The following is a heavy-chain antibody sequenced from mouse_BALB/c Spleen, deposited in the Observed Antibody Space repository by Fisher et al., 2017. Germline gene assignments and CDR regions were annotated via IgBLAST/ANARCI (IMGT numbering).Heavy chain of an antibody. V-gene: IGHV1-18*01. Sequence: KFKGKATLTVDKSSSTAYMELRSLTSEDTAVYYCARHGSSYWYFDVWGAGTTVTVSS. J-gene: IGHJ1*01. CDR3: ARHGSSYWYFDV. D-gene: IGHD1-1*01.